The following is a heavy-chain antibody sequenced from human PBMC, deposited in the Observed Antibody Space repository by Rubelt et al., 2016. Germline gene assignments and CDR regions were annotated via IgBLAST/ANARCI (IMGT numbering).Heavy chain of an antibody. J-gene: IGHJ2*01. Sequence: VGLRGGVVQPGRSLRLSCAASGFTFSNYGMHWVRQAPGKGLEWVSTISRSAGSTSYADSVRGRFTISRDNSKNTLFLQMKSLRAGDTAVYYCARGCRRRGGILLGGSYWYFDLWGRGTLVTVSS. CDR2: ISRSAGST. V-gene: IGHV3-NL1*01. D-gene: IGHD3-16*01. CDR3: ARGCRRRGGILLGGSYWYFDL. CDR1: GFTFSNYG.